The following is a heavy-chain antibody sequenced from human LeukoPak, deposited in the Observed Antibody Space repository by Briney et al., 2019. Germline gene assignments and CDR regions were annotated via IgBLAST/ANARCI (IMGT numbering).Heavy chain of an antibody. V-gene: IGHV3-23*01. Sequence: PGVSLRLSCAASGFTFNNYAMSWVRQAPGKGLEWVSGISGSGGTTYYADSVTGRFTISRDTSKNTLYLQVNSLRAEDTAVYYCAKGSSPFDYWGQGTLVTVSS. CDR1: GFTFNNYA. CDR2: ISGSGGTT. CDR3: AKGSSPFDY. D-gene: IGHD1-26*01. J-gene: IGHJ4*02.